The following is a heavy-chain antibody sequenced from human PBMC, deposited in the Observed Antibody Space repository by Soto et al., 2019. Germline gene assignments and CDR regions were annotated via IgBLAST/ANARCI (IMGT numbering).Heavy chain of an antibody. CDR1: GFTFRTYG. Sequence: XESLGLSCAASGFTFRTYGMRGFRQAPGKGLEWVAVISDDGSNKYNIAPMEGRFTISRDNSKNTLYLQMNSLRTEDTAVYYCAKGTGYPSGTNDAFDIWGQGTMVTVS. V-gene: IGHV3-30*18. J-gene: IGHJ3*02. D-gene: IGHD5-18*01. CDR2: ISDDGSNK. CDR3: AKGTGYPSGTNDAFDI.